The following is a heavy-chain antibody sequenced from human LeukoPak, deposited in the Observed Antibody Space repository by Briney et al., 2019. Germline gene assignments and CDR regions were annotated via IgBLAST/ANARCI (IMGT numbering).Heavy chain of an antibody. J-gene: IGHJ4*02. Sequence: ASVKVSCKASGYTFTGYYMHWVRQAPGQGLEWMGWINPNSGGTNYAQKFRGRVTMTRDTSISTAYMELSRLRSDDTAVYYCARGGSTYMITFGGVDLFDYWGQGTLVTVSS. V-gene: IGHV1-2*02. D-gene: IGHD3-16*01. CDR3: ARGGSTYMITFGGVDLFDY. CDR1: GYTFTGYY. CDR2: INPNSGGT.